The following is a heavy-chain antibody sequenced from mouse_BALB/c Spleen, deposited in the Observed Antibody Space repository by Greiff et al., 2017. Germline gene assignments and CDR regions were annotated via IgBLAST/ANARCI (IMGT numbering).Heavy chain of an antibody. J-gene: IGHJ3*01. CDR3: ATWGGFAY. CDR1: GYSITSDYA. CDR2: ISYSGST. Sequence: VQLKESGPGLVKPSQSLSLTCTVTGYSITSDYAWNWIRQFPGNKLEWMGYISYSGSTSYNPSLKSRISITRDTSKNQFFLQLNSVTTEDTATYYCATWGGFAYWGQGTLVTVSA. V-gene: IGHV3-2*02.